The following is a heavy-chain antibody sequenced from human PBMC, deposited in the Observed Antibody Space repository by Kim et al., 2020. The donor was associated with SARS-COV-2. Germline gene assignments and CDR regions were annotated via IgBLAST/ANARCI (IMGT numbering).Heavy chain of an antibody. V-gene: IGHV4-34*01. CDR3: ARGRMVRGVIIALFDY. J-gene: IGHJ4*02. Sequence: SLKSRVTISVDTSKNQFSLKLSSVTAADTAVYYCARGRMVRGVIIALFDYWGQGTLVTVSS. D-gene: IGHD3-10*01.